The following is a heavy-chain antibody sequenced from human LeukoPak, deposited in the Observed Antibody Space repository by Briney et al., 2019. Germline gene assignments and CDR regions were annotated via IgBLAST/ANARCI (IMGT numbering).Heavy chain of an antibody. CDR3: ARDRPYTGGWRGFDY. Sequence: GASVKVSCKASGGTFSRYAISWVRQAPGQGLEWMGGIIPMFGIANYAQKFQGRVTITADESTGTAYTELSSLRSEDTAVYYCARDRPYTGGWRGFDYWGQGTLVTVSS. CDR1: GGTFSRYA. CDR2: IIPMFGIA. D-gene: IGHD6-19*01. V-gene: IGHV1-69*13. J-gene: IGHJ4*02.